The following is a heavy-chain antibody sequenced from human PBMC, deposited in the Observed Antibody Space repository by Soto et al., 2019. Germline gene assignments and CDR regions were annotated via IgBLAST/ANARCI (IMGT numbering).Heavy chain of an antibody. Sequence: EVQLLESGGGLVQPGGSLRLSCAASGFTFSSYAMSWVRQAPGKGLEWVSAISGSGGSTYYADSVKGRFTISRDNSKDTLYLQMNSLRAEDTAVYYCANRYCSGGSCYSGAPFDYWGPGTLVSVSS. J-gene: IGHJ4*02. CDR1: GFTFSSYA. D-gene: IGHD2-15*01. CDR3: ANRYCSGGSCYSGAPFDY. CDR2: ISGSGGST. V-gene: IGHV3-23*01.